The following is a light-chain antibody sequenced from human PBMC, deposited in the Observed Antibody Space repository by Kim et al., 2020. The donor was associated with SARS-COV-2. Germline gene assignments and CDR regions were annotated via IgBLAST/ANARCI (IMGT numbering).Light chain of an antibody. CDR1: QSISNW. Sequence: DIQMTQSPSTLSTSVGDRVTITCRASQSISNWLAWYQQKPGKAPKLLFYKASNLQSGVPSRFSGSGSGTEFSLTISSLQPDEFATYYCQQNNTYPLTFGGGTKMDIK. CDR3: QQNNTYPLT. V-gene: IGKV1-5*03. J-gene: IGKJ4*01. CDR2: KAS.